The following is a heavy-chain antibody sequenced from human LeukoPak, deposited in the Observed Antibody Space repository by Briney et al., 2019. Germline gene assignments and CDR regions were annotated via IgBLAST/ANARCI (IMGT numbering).Heavy chain of an antibody. D-gene: IGHD3-10*01. V-gene: IGHV4-34*01. J-gene: IGHJ5*02. Sequence: SETLSLTCAVYGGSFSGYYWSWIRQPPGKGLEWIGEINHSGSTNYNPSLKSRATISVDTSKNQFSLKLSSVTAADTAVYYCARDVQITMVRGVIRWFDPWGQGTLVTVSS. CDR1: GGSFSGYY. CDR3: ARDVQITMVRGVIRWFDP. CDR2: INHSGST.